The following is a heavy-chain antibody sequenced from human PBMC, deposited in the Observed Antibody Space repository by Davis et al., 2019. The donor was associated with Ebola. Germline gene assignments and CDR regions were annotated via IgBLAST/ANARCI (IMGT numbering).Heavy chain of an antibody. J-gene: IGHJ6*02. CDR1: GGTFSSYA. CDR2: IIPIFGTA. CDR3: ARDQDTNSYYYGMDV. V-gene: IGHV1-69*06. D-gene: IGHD2-15*01. Sequence: SVKVSCKASGGTFSSYAISWVRQAPGQGLEWMGGIIPIFGTANYAQKFQGRVTITADKSTSTAYMELSSLRSEDTAVYYCARDQDTNSYYYGMDVWGQGTTVTVSS.